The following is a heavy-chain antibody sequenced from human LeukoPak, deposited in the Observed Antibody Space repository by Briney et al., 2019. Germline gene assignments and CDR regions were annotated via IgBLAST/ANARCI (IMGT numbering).Heavy chain of an antibody. CDR3: ARMAVYDSSGYYYDAFDI. Sequence: ASVKVSCKASGYTFTGYYMHWVRQAPGQGLEWMGWINPNSGGTNYAQKFQGRVTMTRDTSASTAYMELSSLRSEDTAVYYCARMAVYDSSGYYYDAFDIWGQGTMVTVSS. CDR2: INPNSGGT. V-gene: IGHV1-2*02. CDR1: GYTFTGYY. D-gene: IGHD3-22*01. J-gene: IGHJ3*02.